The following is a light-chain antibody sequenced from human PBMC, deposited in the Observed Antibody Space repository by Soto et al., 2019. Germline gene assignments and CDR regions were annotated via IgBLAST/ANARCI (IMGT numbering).Light chain of an antibody. J-gene: IGKJ4*01. CDR3: QQYNSWPT. CDR1: HSISTN. V-gene: IGKV3-15*01. CDR2: GAS. Sequence: EIIMTQSPATLSVTPGEGATLSCRTSHSISTNLAWYQHKRGQSPRLLVYGASTSATGVPARFSGSGSGAEFTLSISSLLSEDFSVYYCQQYNSWPTFGGGTKVEIK.